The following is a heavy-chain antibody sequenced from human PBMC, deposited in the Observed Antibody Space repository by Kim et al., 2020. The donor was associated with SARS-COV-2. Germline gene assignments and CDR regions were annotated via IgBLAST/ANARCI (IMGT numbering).Heavy chain of an antibody. CDR3: ATRSRALEWLLFTEKFFDY. V-gene: IGHV4-39*01. CDR1: GGSISSSSYY. J-gene: IGHJ4*02. CDR2: IYYSGST. D-gene: IGHD3-3*01. Sequence: SETLSLTCTVSGGSISSSSYYWGWIRQPPGKGLEWIGSIYYSGSTYYNPSLKSRVTISVDTSKNQISLKLSSVTAADTAVYYCATRSRALEWLLFTEKFFDYWGQGTLVTVSS.